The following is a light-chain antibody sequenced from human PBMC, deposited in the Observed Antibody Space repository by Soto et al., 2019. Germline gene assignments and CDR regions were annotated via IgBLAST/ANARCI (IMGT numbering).Light chain of an antibody. CDR1: SSNIGSNY. CDR3: AAWDDNLSGLV. V-gene: IGLV1-47*01. J-gene: IGLJ2*01. Sequence: QSVLTQPPSASGTPGQTVTISCSGGSSNIGSNYVYWYDQLPGAAPRLLMYRADQRPSGVPDRFSGSKSGTSASRAISGRLSEDEADYYCAAWDDNLSGLVFGGGTKVTVL. CDR2: RAD.